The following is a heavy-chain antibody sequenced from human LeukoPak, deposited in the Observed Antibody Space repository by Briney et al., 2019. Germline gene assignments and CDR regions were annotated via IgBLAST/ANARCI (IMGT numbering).Heavy chain of an antibody. CDR2: ISSSSSYI. D-gene: IGHD3-10*01. V-gene: IGHV3-21*01. CDR3: ARDMGFLWFGELLPYYMDV. CDR1: GFTFSSYS. J-gene: IGHJ6*03. Sequence: GGSLRLSCAASGFTFSSYSMNWVRQAPGKGLEWVSSISSSSSYIYYADSVKGRFTISRDNAKNSLYLQMNSLRAEDTAVYYCARDMGFLWFGELLPYYMDVWGKGTTVTVSS.